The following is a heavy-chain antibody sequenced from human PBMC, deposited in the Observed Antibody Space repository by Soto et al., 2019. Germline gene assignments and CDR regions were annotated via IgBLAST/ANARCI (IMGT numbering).Heavy chain of an antibody. J-gene: IGHJ4*02. CDR2: IWYDGSKK. CDR1: GFTFSSYG. D-gene: IGHD3-16*02. V-gene: IGHV3-33*01. Sequence: QVQLVASGGGVVQPGRSLRLSGAASGFTFSSYGMHWVRQAPGKGLEWVAVIWYDGSKKYYADSVKGRFTISRDNSKNTLYLQINSLRAEDTAVYYCARERDDYIWGSYRAIDYWGQGTLVTVSS. CDR3: ARERDDYIWGSYRAIDY.